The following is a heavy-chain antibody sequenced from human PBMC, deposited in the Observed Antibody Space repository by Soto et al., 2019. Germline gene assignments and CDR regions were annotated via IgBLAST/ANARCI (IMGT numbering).Heavy chain of an antibody. V-gene: IGHV4-34*01. Sequence: SETLSLTCAVYGGSFSGYYWSWIRQPPGKGLEWIGEINHSGSTNYNPSLKSRVTIPVDTSKNQFSLKLSSVAAADTAAYYCARGKLSDYVWGSYRYHFDYWGQGTVVTVSS. CDR3: ARGKLSDYVWGSYRYHFDY. J-gene: IGHJ4*02. CDR1: GGSFSGYY. CDR2: INHSGST. D-gene: IGHD3-16*02.